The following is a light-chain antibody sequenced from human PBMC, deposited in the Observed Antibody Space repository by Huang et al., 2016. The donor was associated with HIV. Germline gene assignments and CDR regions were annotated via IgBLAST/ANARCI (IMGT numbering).Light chain of an antibody. V-gene: IGKV3-20*01. CDR2: GAS. CDR1: QSLRDTY. J-gene: IGKJ4*01. CDR3: LQYDRSPLT. Sequence: EVVLTQSPGTLSLSPGEKATLSCRASQSLRDTYLAWYQLRPGQAPRLLIYGASSRATAIPDRFSASGSGTDFTLTINRLEPQDFAVYFCLQYDRSPLTFGGGTRV.